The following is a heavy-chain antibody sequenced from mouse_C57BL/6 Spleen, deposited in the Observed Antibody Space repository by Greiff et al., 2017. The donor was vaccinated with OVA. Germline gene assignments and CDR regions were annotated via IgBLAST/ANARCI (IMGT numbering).Heavy chain of an antibody. CDR2: IDPSDSYT. CDR3: ARGGYYRVYYAMDY. J-gene: IGHJ4*01. V-gene: IGHV1-69*01. Sequence: VQLQQPGAELVMPGASVKLSCKASGYTFTSYWMHRVKQRPGQGLEWIGEIDPSDSYTNYNQKFKGKSTLTVDKSSSTAYMQLSSLTSEDSAVYYCARGGYYRVYYAMDYWGQGTSVTVSS. D-gene: IGHD2-3*01. CDR1: GYTFTSYW.